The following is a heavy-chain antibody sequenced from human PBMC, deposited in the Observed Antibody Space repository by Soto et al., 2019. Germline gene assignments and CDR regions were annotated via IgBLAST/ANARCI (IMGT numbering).Heavy chain of an antibody. CDR2: IGSSGRTI. Sequence: DVQLVESGGGLAQPGGSLRLSCAASGFTFSSYSINWVRQAPGKGLEWISYIGSSGRTIDYADSVKGRFSISRDNAKNSLFLQMNSLRADDTAVYYCARNFFCGGDCYLYYYDYWGQGTLVTVSS. D-gene: IGHD2-21*01. CDR1: GFTFSSYS. J-gene: IGHJ4*02. CDR3: ARNFFCGGDCYLYYYDY. V-gene: IGHV3-48*01.